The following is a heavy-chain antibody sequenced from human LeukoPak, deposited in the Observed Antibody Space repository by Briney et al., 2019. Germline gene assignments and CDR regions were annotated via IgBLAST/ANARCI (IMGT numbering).Heavy chain of an antibody. CDR1: GGTFSSYA. D-gene: IGHD6-25*01. Sequence: ASVKVSCKASGGTFSSYAISWVRQAPGQGLEWMGWMNPNSGNTGYAQKFQGRVTITRNTSISTAYMELSSLRSEDTAVYYCARGREYSTGMEDYWGQGTLVTVSS. CDR2: MNPNSGNT. CDR3: ARGREYSTGMEDY. V-gene: IGHV1-8*03. J-gene: IGHJ4*02.